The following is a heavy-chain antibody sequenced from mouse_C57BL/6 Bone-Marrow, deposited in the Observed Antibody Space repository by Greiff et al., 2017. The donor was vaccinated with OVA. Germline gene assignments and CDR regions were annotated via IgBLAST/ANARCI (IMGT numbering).Heavy chain of an antibody. CDR2: ISSGGSYT. CDR1: GFTFSSYG. V-gene: IGHV5-6*01. CDR3: ARPYGSSSYYYAMDY. J-gene: IGHJ4*01. D-gene: IGHD1-1*01. Sequence: EVHLVESGGDLVKPGGSLKLSCAASGFTFSSYGMSWVRQTPDKRLEWVATISSGGSYTYYPDSVKGRFTISRDNAKNTLYLQMSSLKSEDTAMYYCARPYGSSSYYYAMDYWGQGTSVTVSS.